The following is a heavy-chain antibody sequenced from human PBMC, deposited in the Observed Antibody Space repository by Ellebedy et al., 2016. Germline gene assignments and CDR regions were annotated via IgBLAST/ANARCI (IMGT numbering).Heavy chain of an antibody. CDR2: IWYDGSNK. J-gene: IGHJ3*02. CDR1: GFTFSSYG. D-gene: IGHD3-22*01. CDR3: AREFRSTMIVVVAGAFDI. V-gene: IGHV3-33*01. Sequence: GGSLRLSCAASGFTFSSYGMHWVRQAPGKGLEWVAVIWYDGSNKYYADSVKGRFTISRDNSKNTLYLQMNSLRAEDTAVYYCAREFRSTMIVVVAGAFDIWGQGTMVTVSS.